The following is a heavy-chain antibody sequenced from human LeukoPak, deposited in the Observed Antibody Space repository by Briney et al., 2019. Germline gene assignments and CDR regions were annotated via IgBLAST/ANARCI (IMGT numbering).Heavy chain of an antibody. D-gene: IGHD3-10*01. J-gene: IGHJ4*02. CDR1: GFTFSSDG. Sequence: PGGSLRLSCAASGFTFSSDGMSWVRQAPGRGLEWVALICGTAAGTYYADSVKGRFTISRDTSKNTLYLQMNSLRAEDTAIYYCAKAHYYGSGSHSPSLRPIDYWGQGTLVTVSS. V-gene: IGHV3-23*01. CDR3: AKAHYYGSGSHSPSLRPIDY. CDR2: ICGTAAGT.